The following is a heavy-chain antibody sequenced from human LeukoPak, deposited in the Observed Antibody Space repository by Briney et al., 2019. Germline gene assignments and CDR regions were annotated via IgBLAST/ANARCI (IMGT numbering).Heavy chain of an antibody. CDR1: GGSISSYY. V-gene: IGHV4-4*07. CDR2: IYTSEST. Sequence: SETLSLTCTVSGGSISSYYWSWIRQPAGKGLEWIGRIYTSESTNYNPSLKSPVDMSVDTSKIQLCLMLSAVTAVDSAVYYCASDSPPILMAFDIWGQGTMVTVSS. J-gene: IGHJ3*02. CDR3: ASDSPPILMAFDI. D-gene: IGHD3-9*01.